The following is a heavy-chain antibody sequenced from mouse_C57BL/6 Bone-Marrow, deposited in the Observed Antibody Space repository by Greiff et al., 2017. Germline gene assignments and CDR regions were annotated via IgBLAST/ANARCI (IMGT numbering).Heavy chain of an antibody. J-gene: IGHJ3*01. CDR3: ARGGGFAY. CDR1: GYTFPSYT. V-gene: IGHV1-4*01. CDR2: INPSSGYT. Sequence: VQLQPSGAELARPGASVKMSCKASGYTFPSYTMHWVKQRPGQGLEWIGYINPSSGYTKYNQKFKDKATLTADKSSSTAYMQLSSLTSEDSACDYGARGGGFAYWGQGTLVTVSA.